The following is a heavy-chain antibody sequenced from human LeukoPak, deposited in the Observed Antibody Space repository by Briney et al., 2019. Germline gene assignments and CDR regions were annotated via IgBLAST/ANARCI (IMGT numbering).Heavy chain of an antibody. CDR1: GFTFSSYS. CDR3: ASRRRMGSSTSCFDS. CDR2: IKQDGSQK. J-gene: IGHJ4*02. V-gene: IGHV3-7*01. Sequence: GGSLRLSCAASGFTFSSYSMSWVRQAPGKGLEWVANIKQDGSQKYYVDSVKGRFTISRDNARNSLYLQMNSLRAEDTAVYYCASRRRMGSSTSCFDSWGQGTLVTVSS. D-gene: IGHD2-2*01.